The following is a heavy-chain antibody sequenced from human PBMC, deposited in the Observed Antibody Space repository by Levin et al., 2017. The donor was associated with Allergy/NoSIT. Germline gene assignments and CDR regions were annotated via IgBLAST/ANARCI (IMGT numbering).Heavy chain of an antibody. CDR2: IYTGGGT. D-gene: IGHD3-10*01. Sequence: GESLKISCAASGFTVSSSYMSWVRQAPGKGLEWVSIIYTGGGTHYTGSVKGRFSISRDTSKNTLYLQLNSLRVEDTAVYYCAAVGPGSPSTSRYYFDYWGQGTLVTVSS. CDR3: AAVGPGSPSTSRYYFDY. CDR1: GFTVSSSY. V-gene: IGHV3-53*01. J-gene: IGHJ4*02.